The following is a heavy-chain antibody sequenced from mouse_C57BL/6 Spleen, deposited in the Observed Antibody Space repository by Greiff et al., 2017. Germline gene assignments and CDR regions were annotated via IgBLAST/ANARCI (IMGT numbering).Heavy chain of an antibody. V-gene: IGHV1-80*01. CDR3: ARGGDYDRGPMDY. CDR1: GYAFSSYW. J-gene: IGHJ4*01. Sequence: QVPLQQSGAELVKPGASVKISCKASGYAFSSYWMNWVKQRPGKGLEWIGQIYPGDGDTNYNGKFKGKATLTADKSSSTAYMQLSSLTSEDSAVYFCARGGDYDRGPMDYWGQGTSVTVSS. D-gene: IGHD2-4*01. CDR2: IYPGDGDT.